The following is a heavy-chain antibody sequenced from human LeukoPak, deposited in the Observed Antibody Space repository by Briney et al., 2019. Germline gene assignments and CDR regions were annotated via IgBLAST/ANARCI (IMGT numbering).Heavy chain of an antibody. Sequence: GGSLRLSCAASGFTFSSYGMSWVRQAPGKGLEWVSAISGSGGSTYYADSVKGRFTISRDNSKNTLYLQMNSLRAEDTAVYYCAKDRPLDNYYDSSGPTPYWGQGTLVTVSS. CDR2: ISGSGGST. J-gene: IGHJ4*02. CDR3: AKDRPLDNYYDSSGPTPY. D-gene: IGHD3-22*01. CDR1: GFTFSSYG. V-gene: IGHV3-23*01.